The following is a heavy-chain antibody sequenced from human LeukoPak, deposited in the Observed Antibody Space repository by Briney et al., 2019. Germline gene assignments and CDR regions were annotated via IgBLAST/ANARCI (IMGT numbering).Heavy chain of an antibody. D-gene: IGHD2/OR15-2a*01. CDR1: GGSISSYY. CDR3: AGHHPRNTVDF. V-gene: IGHV4-59*08. Sequence: PSETLSLTCTVSGGSISSYYWSWLRQPPGKGLEWIAYISDIGSINYNPSLKSRATISLDTSKNQFSLKLSSVTAADTAVYYCAGHHPRNTVDFWGQGTLVTVSS. J-gene: IGHJ4*02. CDR2: ISDIGSI.